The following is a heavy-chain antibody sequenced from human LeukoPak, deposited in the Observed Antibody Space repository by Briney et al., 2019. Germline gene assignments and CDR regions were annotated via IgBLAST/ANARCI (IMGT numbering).Heavy chain of an antibody. V-gene: IGHV4-34*01. Sequence: TSETLSLTCAVYGGSFSGYYWSWIRQPPGKGLEWIGEINHSGSTNYNPSLKSRVTISVDTSKNQFSLKLSSVTAADTAVYYCARSSGWHLLLLDYWGQGTLVTVSS. CDR1: GGSFSGYY. J-gene: IGHJ4*02. CDR2: INHSGST. D-gene: IGHD6-19*01. CDR3: ARSSGWHLLLLDY.